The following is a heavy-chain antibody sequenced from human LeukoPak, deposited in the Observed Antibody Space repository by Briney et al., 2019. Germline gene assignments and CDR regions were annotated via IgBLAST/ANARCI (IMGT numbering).Heavy chain of an antibody. D-gene: IGHD6-6*01. CDR3: ARARVRAARPEDY. V-gene: IGHV1-46*01. Sequence: ASVKVSCKASGYTFTSYYMHWVRQAPGQGLEWMGIINPSGGSTSYAQKFQGRVTMTRDMSTSTAYMELSRLRSDDTAVYYCARARVRAARPEDYWGQGTLVTVSS. CDR2: INPSGGST. CDR1: GYTFTSYY. J-gene: IGHJ4*02.